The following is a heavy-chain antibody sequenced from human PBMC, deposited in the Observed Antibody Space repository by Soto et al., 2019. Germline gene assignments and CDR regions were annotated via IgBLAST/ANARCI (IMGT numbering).Heavy chain of an antibody. D-gene: IGHD4-17*01. Sequence: QVQLVESGGGVVQPGRSLRLSCAASGFTVSSYAMHCVRQAPGKGLEWVAVISYDGSKKYYADSVKGRFTISRDNSKTTLYMPMNSLRAEETAVYYCARDPDPGDHTSYYFDYWGQGTLVTVSS. J-gene: IGHJ4*02. CDR1: GFTVSSYA. CDR3: ARDPDPGDHTSYYFDY. CDR2: ISYDGSKK. V-gene: IGHV3-30-3*01.